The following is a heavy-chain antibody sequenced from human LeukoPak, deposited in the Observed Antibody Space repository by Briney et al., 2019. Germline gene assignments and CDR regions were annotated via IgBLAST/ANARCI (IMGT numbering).Heavy chain of an antibody. CDR3: AISQGTYYYDSSGPITTYRSLDY. CDR2: IIPIFGTA. Sequence: GASVKVSCKASGYTFTGYYMHWVRQAPGQGLEWMGGIIPIFGTANYAQKFQGRVTITTDESTSTAYMELSSLRSEDTAVYYCAISQGTYYYDSSGPITTYRSLDYWGQGTLVTVSS. D-gene: IGHD3-22*01. V-gene: IGHV1-69*05. J-gene: IGHJ4*02. CDR1: GYTFTGYY.